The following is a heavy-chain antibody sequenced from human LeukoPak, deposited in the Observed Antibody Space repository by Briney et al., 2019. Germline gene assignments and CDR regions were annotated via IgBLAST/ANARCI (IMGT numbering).Heavy chain of an antibody. J-gene: IGHJ3*02. CDR3: AGRINYYGSGSYYKNDAFDI. V-gene: IGHV1-8*03. Sequence: GASVKVSCKASGYTFTSYDINWVRQATGQGLEWMGWMNPNSGNTGYAQKFQGRVTITRNTSISTAYMELSSLRSEDTAVYYCAGRINYYGSGSYYKNDAFDIWGQGTMVTVSS. D-gene: IGHD3-10*01. CDR2: MNPNSGNT. CDR1: GYTFTSYD.